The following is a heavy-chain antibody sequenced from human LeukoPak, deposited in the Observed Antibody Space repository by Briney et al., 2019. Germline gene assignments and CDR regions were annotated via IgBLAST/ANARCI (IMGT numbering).Heavy chain of an antibody. CDR2: INHSGST. Sequence: PSETLSLTCAVYGGSFSGYYWSWIRQPPGKGLEWIGEINHSGSTNYNPSLKSRVTISVDTSKNQFSLKLSSVTAADTAVYYCARHPNYYYGSGSSIRFDPWGQGTLVTVSS. J-gene: IGHJ5*02. CDR1: GGSFSGYY. CDR3: ARHPNYYYGSGSSIRFDP. D-gene: IGHD3-10*01. V-gene: IGHV4-34*01.